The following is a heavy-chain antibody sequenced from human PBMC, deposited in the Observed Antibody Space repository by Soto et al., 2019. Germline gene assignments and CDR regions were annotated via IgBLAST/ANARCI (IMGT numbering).Heavy chain of an antibody. V-gene: IGHV3-30*18. CDR2: ISYDGSNK. Sequence: QVQPVESGGGVVQPGRSLRLSCAASGFTFSSYGMHWVRQAPGKGLEWVAVISYDGSNKYYADSVKGRFTISRDNSKNTLYLQMNSLRAEDTAVYYCAKDGGGSYQYYFDYWGQGTLVTVSS. CDR1: GFTFSSYG. CDR3: AKDGGGSYQYYFDY. J-gene: IGHJ4*02. D-gene: IGHD1-26*01.